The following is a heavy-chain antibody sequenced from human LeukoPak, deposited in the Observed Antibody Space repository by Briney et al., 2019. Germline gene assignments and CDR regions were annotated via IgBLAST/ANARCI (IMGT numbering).Heavy chain of an antibody. CDR1: GYTLTDYY. D-gene: IGHD3-22*01. CDR3: ARARDSSGYFTDYYYYMDV. V-gene: IGHV1-2*02. Sequence: ASVKVSCKASGYTLTDYYIHWVRQAPGQGLEWMGWITPSSGGTIYAQKFQGRVTMTRDMSTSTVYMELSSLRSEDTAVYYCARARDSSGYFTDYYYYMDVWGKGTTVTVSS. J-gene: IGHJ6*03. CDR2: ITPSSGGT.